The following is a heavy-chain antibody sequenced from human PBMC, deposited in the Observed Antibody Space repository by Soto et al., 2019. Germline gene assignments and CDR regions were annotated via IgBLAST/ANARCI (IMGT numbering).Heavy chain of an antibody. D-gene: IGHD1-26*01. CDR1: GGSISSSNW. CDR2: IYHSGST. CDR3: ARAPWEPLYYYGMDV. J-gene: IGHJ6*02. V-gene: IGHV4-4*02. Sequence: PSETLSLTCAVSGGSISSSNWWSWVRQPPGKGLEWIGEIYHSGSTNYNPSLKSRVTISVDKSKNQFSLKPSSVTAADTAVYYCARAPWEPLYYYGMDVWGQGTTVTVSS.